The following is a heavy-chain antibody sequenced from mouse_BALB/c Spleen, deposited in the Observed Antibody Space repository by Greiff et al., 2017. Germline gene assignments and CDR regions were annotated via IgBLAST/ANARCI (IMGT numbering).Heavy chain of an antibody. J-gene: IGHJ4*01. CDR2: IRSKSNNYAT. CDR1: GFTFNTYA. CDR3: VRQGYGYSYAMDY. V-gene: IGHV10-1*02. D-gene: IGHD2-2*01. Sequence: GGGLVQPKGSLKLSCAASGFTFNTYAMNWVRQAPGKGLEWVARIRSKSNNYATYYADSVKDRFTISRDDSQSMLYLQMNNLKTEDTAMYYCVRQGYGYSYAMDYWGQGTSVTVSS.